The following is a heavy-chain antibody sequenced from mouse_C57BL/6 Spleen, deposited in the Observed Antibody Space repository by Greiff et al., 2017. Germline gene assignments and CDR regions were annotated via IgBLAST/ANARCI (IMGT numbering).Heavy chain of an antibody. CDR3: ARFRHYYDSSYDWYFDV. CDR1: GYTFTSYC. V-gene: IGHV1-64*01. CDR2: IHPNSGST. D-gene: IGHD1-1*01. J-gene: IGHJ1*03. Sequence: VQLQQPGAELVKPGASVKLSCKASGYTFTSYCMHWVKQRPGQGLEWIGMIHPNSGSTNYNEKFKSKATLTVDKSSSTAYMQLSSLTSEDSAVYYCARFRHYYDSSYDWYFDVWGTGTTVTVSS.